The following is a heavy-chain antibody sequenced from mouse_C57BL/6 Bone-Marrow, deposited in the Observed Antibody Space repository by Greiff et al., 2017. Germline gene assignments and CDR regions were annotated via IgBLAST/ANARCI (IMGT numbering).Heavy chain of an antibody. Sequence: VQLVESGAELARPGASVKLSCKASGYTFTSYGISWVKQRTGQGLEWIGEIYSRSGNTYYNEKFKGKTTLTADKSSSTAYMQLRSLTSEDSAVYFCARDYDGYFDDWGKGTTVTVSS. CDR2: IYSRSGNT. CDR3: ARDYDGYFDD. J-gene: IGHJ1*03. D-gene: IGHD2-4*01. CDR1: GYTFTSYG. V-gene: IGHV1-81*01.